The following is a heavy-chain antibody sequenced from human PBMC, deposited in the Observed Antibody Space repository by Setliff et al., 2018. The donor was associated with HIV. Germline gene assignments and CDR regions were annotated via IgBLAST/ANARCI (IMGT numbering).Heavy chain of an antibody. V-gene: IGHV1-69*04. D-gene: IGHD3-16*01. CDR1: GATFNNYA. CDR3: ATGEMATNRGWYFDY. Sequence: SVKVSCKASGATFNNYAINWVRQAPGQGLEWMGRIFPIFGITNYAKKLQGRVTITADTSTSTAYMELSSLSSEDTAVYYCATGEMATNRGWYFDYGGQGTLFTVSS. J-gene: IGHJ4*02. CDR2: IFPIFGIT.